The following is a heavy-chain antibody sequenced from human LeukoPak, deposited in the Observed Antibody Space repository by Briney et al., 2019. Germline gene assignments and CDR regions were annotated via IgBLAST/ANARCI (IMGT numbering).Heavy chain of an antibody. D-gene: IGHD2-2*01. V-gene: IGHV3-30*01. Sequence: PGRSLRLSCAASGFTFSSYAMHWDRQAPGKGLEWVAVISYDGSNKYYADSVKGRFTISRDNSKNTLYLQMNSLRAEDTAVYYCARDALVPAAPPYYYYYYYMDVWGKGTTVTVSS. CDR2: ISYDGSNK. J-gene: IGHJ6*03. CDR1: GFTFSSYA. CDR3: ARDALVPAAPPYYYYYYYMDV.